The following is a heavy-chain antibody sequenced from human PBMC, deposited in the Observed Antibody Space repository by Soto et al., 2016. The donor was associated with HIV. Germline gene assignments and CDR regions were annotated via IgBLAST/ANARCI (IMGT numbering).Heavy chain of an antibody. CDR1: GFTFNNFA. J-gene: IGHJ6*04. V-gene: IGHV3-48*01. D-gene: IGHD3-10*01. Sequence: EVQLVESGGGLEQPGGSLTLSCKASGFTFNNFAMNWVRQAPGKGLEWIAYVSNTASSVHYADSVKGRFIISRDDGKNSLLLHMNNLTVEDAGLYFCARGRNSEDAWGNGTTVIVST. CDR3: ARGRNSEDA. CDR2: VSNTASSV.